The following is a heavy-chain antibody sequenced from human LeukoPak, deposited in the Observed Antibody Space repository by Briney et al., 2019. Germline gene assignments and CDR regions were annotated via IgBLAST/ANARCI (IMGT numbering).Heavy chain of an antibody. CDR3: AREGASVTNFDY. V-gene: IGHV4-34*01. CDR2: INHSGGT. J-gene: IGHJ4*02. Sequence: SETLSLTCAVYGESFSGYYWTWIRQPPGKGLEWIGEINHSGGTIYNPSLKSRVTISVDTSENQFSLKLRSVTAADTAVYFCAREGASVTNFDYWGQGTLVTVSS. CDR1: GESFSGYY. D-gene: IGHD1-26*01.